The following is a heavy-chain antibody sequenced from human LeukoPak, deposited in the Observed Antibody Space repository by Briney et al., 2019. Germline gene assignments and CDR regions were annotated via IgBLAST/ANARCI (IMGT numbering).Heavy chain of an antibody. CDR3: AKLLGTATTFDY. D-gene: IGHD5-24*01. J-gene: IGHJ4*02. CDR2: ISPDGSQK. Sequence: GGSLTLSCEASGFTFSRSWMSWVRQAPGKGLEWVAYISPDGSQKFYVDSVKGRFTFSRDNPNNSLYLQMNSLGAEDTAVYYCAKLLGTATTFDYWGQGTLVTVSS. V-gene: IGHV3-7*01. CDR1: GFTFSRSW.